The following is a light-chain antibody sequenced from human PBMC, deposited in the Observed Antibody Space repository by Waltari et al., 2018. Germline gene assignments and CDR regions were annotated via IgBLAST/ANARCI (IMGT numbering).Light chain of an antibody. CDR1: HDISNY. CDR3: QQYYRYIT. Sequence: DIQMTQSPSSLSASVGDRVTITCQASHDISNYLNWYQQKPGKAPKLLIYDASNLETGVPSRFSGSGSGTDFSFTISSLQPEDIATYYCQQYYRYITFGQGTRLEIK. J-gene: IGKJ5*01. V-gene: IGKV1-33*01. CDR2: DAS.